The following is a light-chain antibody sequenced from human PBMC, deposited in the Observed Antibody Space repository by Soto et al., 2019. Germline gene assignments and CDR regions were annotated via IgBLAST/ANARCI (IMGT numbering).Light chain of an antibody. CDR1: QSVSSSY. Sequence: EIVLTQSPGTLSLSPGERATLSCRASQSVSSSYLAWYQQKPGQAPRLLIYGASSRATGIPDRFSGSGSGTDFTLTISRLEPEDFAVYHCQQYDSPPRTFGQGTKVEIK. CDR2: GAS. J-gene: IGKJ1*01. CDR3: QQYDSPPRT. V-gene: IGKV3-20*01.